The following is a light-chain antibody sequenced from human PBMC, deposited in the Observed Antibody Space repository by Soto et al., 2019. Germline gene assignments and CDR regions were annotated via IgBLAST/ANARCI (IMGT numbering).Light chain of an antibody. CDR1: QSISSSY. CDR3: QQYGSSRFT. V-gene: IGKV3-20*01. CDR2: GAS. Sequence: EIVLTQSPGTLSLSPGERATLSCRASQSISSSYLAWYQQKPGQAPRLLVYGASSRATGIPDRFSGSGSGTDFTLTISRLEPEDFSGYYCQQYGSSRFTLGPGTKVDIK. J-gene: IGKJ3*01.